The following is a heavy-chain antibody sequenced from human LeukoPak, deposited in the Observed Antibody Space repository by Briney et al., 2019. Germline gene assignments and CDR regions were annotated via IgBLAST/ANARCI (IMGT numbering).Heavy chain of an antibody. CDR1: GFTFSSYA. V-gene: IGHV3-23*01. Sequence: PGRSLRLSCAASGFTFSSYAMTWVRQAPGKGLEWVSTISNGGGGTYYADSVKGRFTISRDNSKNTVYLQMSSLRAEDTAAYYCAKDRWGSGGSGGGDYWGQGTLVTVSS. CDR3: AKDRWGSGGSGGGDY. J-gene: IGHJ4*02. CDR2: ISNGGGGT. D-gene: IGHD2-15*01.